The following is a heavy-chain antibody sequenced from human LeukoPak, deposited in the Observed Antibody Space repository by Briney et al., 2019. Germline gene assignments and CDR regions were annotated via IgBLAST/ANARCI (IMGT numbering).Heavy chain of an antibody. D-gene: IGHD6-6*01. Sequence: GESLKISCKGSGYSFANYWVGWVRQMSGKGLELMGIIYSGDSDTRYSPSFQGQVTISADKSISTAYLQWSSLKASDTAMYYCARQEYSSSSRFDSWGQGTLVTVSS. CDR2: IYSGDSDT. CDR1: GYSFANYW. J-gene: IGHJ4*02. CDR3: ARQEYSSSSRFDS. V-gene: IGHV5-51*01.